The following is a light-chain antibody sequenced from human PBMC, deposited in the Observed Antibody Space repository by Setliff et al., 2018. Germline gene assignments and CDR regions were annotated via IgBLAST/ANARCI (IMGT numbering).Light chain of an antibody. CDR3: QKYDNAPWT. CDR2: GAS. Sequence: DTQMTQSPSSLSASVGDRVTITCRASQGIDKYVAWYQQRPGSAPKLLIYGASILQSGVPSRFSGSGFGTDFFLTINSLQPEDVATYYCQKYDNAPWTLGQGTKVDIK. V-gene: IGKV1-27*01. J-gene: IGKJ1*01. CDR1: QGIDKY.